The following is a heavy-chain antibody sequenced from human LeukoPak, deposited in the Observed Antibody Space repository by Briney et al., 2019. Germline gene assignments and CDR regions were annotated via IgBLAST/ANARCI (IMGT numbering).Heavy chain of an antibody. Sequence: PSETLSLTCTVSGGPITAHDNYWGWIRQPPGKGLEWFGTISYSGNTYYNPSLQSRVTMSIDTPRNKFSLKLSYVTAADTAVYYCARLYFDFWSGYSDPWGQGTQVTVSS. CDR1: GGPITAHDNY. CDR3: ARLYFDFWSGYSDP. J-gene: IGHJ5*02. D-gene: IGHD3-3*01. CDR2: ISYSGNT. V-gene: IGHV4-39*01.